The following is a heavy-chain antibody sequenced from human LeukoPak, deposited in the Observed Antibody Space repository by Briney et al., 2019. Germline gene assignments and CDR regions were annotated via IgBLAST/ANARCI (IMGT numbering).Heavy chain of an antibody. Sequence: GGSLRLSCAASGYTFTGYYMHWVRQAPGQGLEWMGWINPNSGGTNYAQKFQGRVTMTRDTSISTAYMELSRLRSDDTAVYYCARDQYYCSSTSCYPDYWGQGTLVTVSS. V-gene: IGHV1-2*02. D-gene: IGHD2-2*01. CDR3: ARDQYYCSSTSCYPDY. CDR1: GYTFTGYY. J-gene: IGHJ4*02. CDR2: INPNSGGT.